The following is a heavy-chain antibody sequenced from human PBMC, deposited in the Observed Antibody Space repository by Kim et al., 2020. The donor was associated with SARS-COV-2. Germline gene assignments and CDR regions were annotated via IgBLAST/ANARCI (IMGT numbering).Heavy chain of an antibody. CDR3: ARHDSSGYYHDY. J-gene: IGHJ4*02. V-gene: IGHV5-51*01. Sequence: PSFQGQVTISADKSISTAYLQWSSLKASDTAMYYCARHDSSGYYHDYWGQGTLVTVSS. D-gene: IGHD3-22*01.